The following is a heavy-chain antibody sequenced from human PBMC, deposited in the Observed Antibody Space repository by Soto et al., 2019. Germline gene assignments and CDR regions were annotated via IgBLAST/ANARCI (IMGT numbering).Heavy chain of an antibody. V-gene: IGHV4-39*02. CDR1: GGSISSSSYY. D-gene: IGHD2-15*01. J-gene: IGHJ4*02. Sequence: QLQLQESGPGLVKPSETLSLTCTVSGGSISSSSYYWGWIRQPPGKGLEWIGSISYRGNTYYNPSLKSRVTRSVDTSKNQFSLKLSSVTAADTAVYYCAREGGGYCSGGSCQVDSWVQGTLVTVSS. CDR3: AREGGGYCSGGSCQVDS. CDR2: ISYRGNT.